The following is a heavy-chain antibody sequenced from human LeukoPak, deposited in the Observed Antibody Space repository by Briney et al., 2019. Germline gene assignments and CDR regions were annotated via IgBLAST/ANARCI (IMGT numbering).Heavy chain of an antibody. V-gene: IGHV3-53*01. D-gene: IGHD1-1*01. J-gene: IGHJ6*03. Sequence: PGGSLRLSCAASGLSVSSKYMSWVRQAPGKGLEWVSGIFSGDSAYHADSVKGRFTISRDISKSTLYLQMNSLRPEDTAVYFCASLMTTTHYCYMDVWGKGTTVTVSS. CDR2: IFSGDSA. CDR1: GLSVSSKY. CDR3: ASLMTTTHYCYMDV.